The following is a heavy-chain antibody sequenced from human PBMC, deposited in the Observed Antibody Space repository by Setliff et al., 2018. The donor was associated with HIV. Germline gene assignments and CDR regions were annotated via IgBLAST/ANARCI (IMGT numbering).Heavy chain of an antibody. D-gene: IGHD5-12*01. CDR3: ARQNSGYAPGKGFDY. Sequence: SETLSLTCSVSGASITSHNWSWIRQAAGKGLEWIGRIYTRGNTNYNPSLRSRVTMSVDTSKNQFSLKLSSVTAADTAVYYCARQNSGYAPGKGFDYWGPGTLVTAPQ. CDR2: IYTRGNT. V-gene: IGHV4-4*07. CDR1: GASITSHN. J-gene: IGHJ4*02.